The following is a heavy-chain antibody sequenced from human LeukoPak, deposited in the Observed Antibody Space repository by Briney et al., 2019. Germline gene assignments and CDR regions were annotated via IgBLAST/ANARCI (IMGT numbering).Heavy chain of an antibody. CDR3: AAEYSSSGYGY. V-gene: IGHV1-18*01. D-gene: IGHD6-6*01. CDR2: ISTYNGNT. CDR1: GYTFTSYG. J-gene: IGHJ4*02. Sequence: AAVKVSCKASGYTFTSYGMSWVRQAPGQRLEWMGWISTYNGNTNYAQNLQGRVTMTTDTSTSTAYMELRSLRSEDTAVYYCAAEYSSSGYGYWGQGTLVTVSS.